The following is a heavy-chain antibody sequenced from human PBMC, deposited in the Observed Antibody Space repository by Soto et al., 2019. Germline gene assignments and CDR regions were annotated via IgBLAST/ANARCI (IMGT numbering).Heavy chain of an antibody. CDR1: GGSFSDYY. D-gene: IGHD2-21*02. CDR3: ARFRADCGGDCYSENADRPDCDY. V-gene: IGHV4-34*01. Sequence: QVQLQQWGAGLLKPSETLSLTCAVYGGSFSDYYWSWIRQPPGKGLEWIGEINHSGSTNYNPSLKSRVTISVDTSKNQFSLKLSSVTAADTAVYYCARFRADCGGDCYSENADRPDCDYWGQGTLVTVSS. J-gene: IGHJ4*02. CDR2: INHSGST.